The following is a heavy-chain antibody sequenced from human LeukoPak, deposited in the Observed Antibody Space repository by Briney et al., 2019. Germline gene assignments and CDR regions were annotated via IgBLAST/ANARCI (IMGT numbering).Heavy chain of an antibody. CDR2: IIPIFGTA. CDR1: GGTFSSYA. Sequence: GASVKVSCKASGGTFSSYAISWVRQAPGQGLEWRGRIIPIFGTANYAQKFQGRVTITTDESTSTAYMELSSLRSEGTAVYYCAWGEVGSSSSVDYWGQGTLVTVSS. J-gene: IGHJ4*02. CDR3: AWGEVGSSSSVDY. D-gene: IGHD6-6*01. V-gene: IGHV1-69*05.